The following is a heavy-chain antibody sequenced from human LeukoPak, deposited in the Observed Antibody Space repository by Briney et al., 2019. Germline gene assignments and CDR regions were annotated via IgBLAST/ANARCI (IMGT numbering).Heavy chain of an antibody. Sequence: GRSLRLSCAASGFTVNNNYMSWVRQAPGRGLEWVSVIYSGGYTYYAGSVKGRFTISRDNSKNTLYLQMNSLRADDTAVYYCASAIGSIWYEFDYWGQGTLVTVSS. CDR2: IYSGGYT. CDR3: ASAIGSIWYEFDY. J-gene: IGHJ4*02. CDR1: GFTVNNNY. D-gene: IGHD6-13*01. V-gene: IGHV3-53*01.